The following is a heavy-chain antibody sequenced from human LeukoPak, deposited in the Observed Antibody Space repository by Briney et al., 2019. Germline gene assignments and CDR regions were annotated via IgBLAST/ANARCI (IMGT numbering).Heavy chain of an antibody. CDR1: GYTFTGYY. V-gene: IGHV1-2*02. D-gene: IGHD3-22*01. J-gene: IGHJ4*02. Sequence: ASVKVSCKASGYTFTGYYMHWVRQAPGQGLEWMGWINPNSGGTNYAQKFQGRVTMTRDMSTSTVYMELSSLRSEDTAVYYCARGGEDYYDSSGYFLTLDYWGQGTLATVSS. CDR3: ARGGEDYYDSSGYFLTLDY. CDR2: INPNSGGT.